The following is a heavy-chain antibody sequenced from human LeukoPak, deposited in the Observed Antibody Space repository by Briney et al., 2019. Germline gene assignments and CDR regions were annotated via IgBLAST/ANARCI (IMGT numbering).Heavy chain of an antibody. Sequence: PGGSLRLSCAASGFTFSSYAMSWVRQAPGKGLEWVSAISGSGGSTYYADSVKGRFTISRDNSKNTLYLQMNSLRAEDTAVYYCAKAFWRYGSGWYAVAYYYGMDVWGQGTTVTVSS. CDR3: AKAFWRYGSGWYAVAYYYGMDV. J-gene: IGHJ6*02. CDR2: ISGSGGST. V-gene: IGHV3-23*01. CDR1: GFTFSSYA. D-gene: IGHD6-19*01.